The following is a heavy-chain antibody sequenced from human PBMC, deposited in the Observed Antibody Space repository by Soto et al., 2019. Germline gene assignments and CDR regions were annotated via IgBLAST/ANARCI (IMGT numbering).Heavy chain of an antibody. V-gene: IGHV1-18*01. D-gene: IGHD2-15*01. J-gene: IGHJ6*02. Sequence: QVQLVQSGAEVKKPGASVKVSCKASGYTFTSYGISWVRQAPGQGLEWMGWISAYNGNTNYAQKLQGRVTMTTATSTSTAYMELRSLRSDDTAVYYCARDPCSGGSCYYYCGMDVWGQGTTVTVSS. CDR2: ISAYNGNT. CDR1: GYTFTSYG. CDR3: ARDPCSGGSCYYYCGMDV.